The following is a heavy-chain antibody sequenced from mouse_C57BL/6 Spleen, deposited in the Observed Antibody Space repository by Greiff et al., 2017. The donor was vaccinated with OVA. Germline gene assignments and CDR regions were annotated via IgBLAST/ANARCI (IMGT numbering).Heavy chain of an antibody. CDR1: GYTFTSYW. Sequence: QQSCKASGYTFTSYWMHWVKQRPIQGLEWIGNIDPSDSETHYNQKFKDKATLTVDKSSSTAYMQLSSLTSEDSAVYYCARWGDYWGQGTSVTVSS. CDR3: ARWGDY. J-gene: IGHJ4*01. V-gene: IGHV1-52*01. CDR2: IDPSDSET.